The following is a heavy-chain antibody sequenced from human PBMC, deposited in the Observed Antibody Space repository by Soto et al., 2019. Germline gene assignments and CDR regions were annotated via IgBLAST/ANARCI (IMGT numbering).Heavy chain of an antibody. CDR3: ARDLSWAFDH. CDR1: GFSFSDFS. J-gene: IGHJ4*02. CDR2: IRGSSTM. V-gene: IGHV3-48*02. Sequence: DVQLVESGGGLVQPGGSLRLSCAASGFSFSDFSMNWVRQAPGKGLEWISYIRGSSTMNYADSVKGRFTISRDSAKNSLYLQMNSLRDEDTAVYYCARDLSWAFDHWGQGALVTVSS. D-gene: IGHD6-13*01.